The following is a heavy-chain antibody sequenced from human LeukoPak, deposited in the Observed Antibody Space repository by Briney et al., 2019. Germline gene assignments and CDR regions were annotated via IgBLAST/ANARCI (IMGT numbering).Heavy chain of an antibody. CDR2: INPTGGST. D-gene: IGHD3-3*02. V-gene: IGHV1-46*01. CDR1: GYTFPSYF. Sequence: GASVKVSCKASGYTFPSYFMHWVRQAPGQGLEWMGIINPTGGSTTYAQKFQGRVTMTRNTSISTAYMELSSLRSEDTAVYYCATHFWSGYYRFPRVMDVWGQGTTVTVSS. J-gene: IGHJ6*02. CDR3: ATHFWSGYYRFPRVMDV.